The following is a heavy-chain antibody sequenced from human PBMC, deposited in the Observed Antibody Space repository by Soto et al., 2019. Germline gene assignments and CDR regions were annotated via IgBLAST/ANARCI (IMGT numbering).Heavy chain of an antibody. CDR2: IYYSATT. CDR3: AREGGYGDGEGGY. CDR1: GGSISSYY. J-gene: IGHJ4*02. Sequence: QVQLQESGPGLVKPSETLSLTCTVSGGSISSYYWSWIRQPPGKGLEWIGYIYYSATTNYNPSLKSRDTTSVDTTKNQFYPKLSSVTAAGTAVYYCAREGGYGDGEGGYWGQGTLVTVSS. D-gene: IGHD4-17*01. V-gene: IGHV4-59*01.